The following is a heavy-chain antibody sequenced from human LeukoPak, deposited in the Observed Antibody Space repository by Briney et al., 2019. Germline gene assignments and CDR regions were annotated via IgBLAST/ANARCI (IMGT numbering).Heavy chain of an antibody. CDR2: INPSGGST. J-gene: IGHJ6*02. CDR1: GYTFTSYY. CDR3: AKGPEWSPYYYYGMDV. V-gene: IGHV1-46*01. D-gene: IGHD3-3*01. Sequence: ASVKVSCKASGYTFTSYYMHWVRQAPGQGLEWMGIINPSGGSTSYAQKFQGRVTMTRDTSTSTVYMELSSLRSEDTAVYYCAKGPEWSPYYYYGMDVWGQGTTVTVSS.